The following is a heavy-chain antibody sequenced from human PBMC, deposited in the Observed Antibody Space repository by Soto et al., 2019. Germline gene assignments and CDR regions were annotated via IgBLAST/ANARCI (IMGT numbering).Heavy chain of an antibody. CDR3: AFQLERPHYYYYMDV. CDR2: IIPILGIA. D-gene: IGHD1-1*01. CDR1: GGTFSSYT. V-gene: IGHV1-69*02. J-gene: IGHJ6*03. Sequence: ASVKVSCKASGGTFSSYTISWVRQAPGQGLEWMGRIIPILGIANYAQKFQGRVTITADKSTSTAYMELSSLRSEDTAVYYCAFQLERPHYYYYMDVWGKGTTVTVSS.